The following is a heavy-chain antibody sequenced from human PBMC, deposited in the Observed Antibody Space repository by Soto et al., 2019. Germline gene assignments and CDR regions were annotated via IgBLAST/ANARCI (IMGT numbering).Heavy chain of an antibody. CDR3: ARDVRGGDWTHYYYYGMDV. CDR2: IGTAGDT. CDR1: GFTFSSYD. D-gene: IGHD2-21*02. V-gene: IGHV3-13*01. J-gene: IGHJ6*02. Sequence: GGSLRLSCAASGFTFSSYDMHWVRQATGKGLEWVSAIGTAGDTYYPGSVKGRFTISRENAKNSLYLQMNSLRAEDTAVYYCARDVRGGDWTHYYYYGMDVWGQGTTVTVSS.